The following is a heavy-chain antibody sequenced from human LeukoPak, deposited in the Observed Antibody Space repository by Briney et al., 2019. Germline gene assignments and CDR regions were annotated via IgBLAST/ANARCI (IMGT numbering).Heavy chain of an antibody. V-gene: IGHV3-23*01. Sequence: GGSLRLSCAASGYSVSTYTMSWVRQAPGKGLEWVSGISANGGTTYYADSVKGRFTISRDNSKDTLYLQMNSLRAEDTAVYFCAKSQEWPYYDSSSYFTFDYWGQGTLVTVSS. J-gene: IGHJ4*02. CDR3: AKSQEWPYYDSSSYFTFDY. CDR1: GYSVSTYT. CDR2: ISANGGTT. D-gene: IGHD3-22*01.